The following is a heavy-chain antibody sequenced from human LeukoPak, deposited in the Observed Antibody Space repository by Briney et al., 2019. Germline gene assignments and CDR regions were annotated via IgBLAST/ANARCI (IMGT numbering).Heavy chain of an antibody. Sequence: SETLSLTCTVSGGSISSYYWSWIRQPPGKGLEWIGYIYYSGSTNYNPSLKSRVTISVDTSKNQLSLKLSSVTAADTAVYYCARDGATRGDAFDIWGQGTMVTVSS. CDR3: ARDGATRGDAFDI. CDR2: IYYSGST. J-gene: IGHJ3*02. D-gene: IGHD1-26*01. V-gene: IGHV4-59*01. CDR1: GGSISSYY.